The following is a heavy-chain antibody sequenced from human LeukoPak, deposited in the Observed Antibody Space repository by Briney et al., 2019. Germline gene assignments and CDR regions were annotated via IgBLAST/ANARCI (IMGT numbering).Heavy chain of an antibody. CDR1: AFTGYY. Sequence: GASVKVSCKASAFTGYYIHWVRQAPGQGLEWMGWINPNSCDTNSVQKFQGRVTMTTDTSTRTAYMELSSLTSDDTAVYYCARGGERPVPNTEGYFQHWGQGTLVTVSS. V-gene: IGHV1-2*02. CDR2: INPNSCDT. CDR3: ARGGERPVPNTEGYFQH. J-gene: IGHJ1*01. D-gene: IGHD4-11*01.